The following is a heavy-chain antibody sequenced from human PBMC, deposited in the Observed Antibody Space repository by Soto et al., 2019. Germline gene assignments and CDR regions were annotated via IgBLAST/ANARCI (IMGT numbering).Heavy chain of an antibody. CDR1: GDSISGRY. Sequence: PPETLSLTCTVSGDSISGRYWSWIRQPPGKGLEWVGYVYYTGTTGYNSSLRSRVFISVDMSKNQFFLKLSSVTAADTAVYYCARIHSGSFYYGGLDSWGQGTLVTVS. V-gene: IGHV4-59*11. CDR3: ARIHSGSFYYGGLDS. CDR2: VYYTGTT. D-gene: IGHD3-10*01. J-gene: IGHJ4*02.